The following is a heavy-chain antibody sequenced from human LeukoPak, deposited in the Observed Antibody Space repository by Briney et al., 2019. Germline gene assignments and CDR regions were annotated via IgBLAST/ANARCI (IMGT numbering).Heavy chain of an antibody. Sequence: ASVKVSCKASGYTFTIYAMHWVRQAPGQRLEWMGWINAGNGNTKYSQKFQGRVTITRDTSASTAYMELSSLRSEDTAVYYCARGGPPDIVVVVAPYYYYGMDVWGQGTTVTISS. J-gene: IGHJ6*02. CDR2: INAGNGNT. CDR1: GYTFTIYA. D-gene: IGHD2-15*01. V-gene: IGHV1-3*01. CDR3: ARGGPPDIVVVVAPYYYYGMDV.